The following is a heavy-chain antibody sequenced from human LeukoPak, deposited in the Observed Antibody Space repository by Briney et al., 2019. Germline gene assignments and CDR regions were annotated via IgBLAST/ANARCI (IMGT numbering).Heavy chain of an antibody. J-gene: IGHJ4*02. D-gene: IGHD2/OR15-2a*01. V-gene: IGHV3-21*01. CDR1: GFTFSSYS. Sequence: GGSLRLSCAASGFTFSSYSMNWVRQAPGKGLEWVSSISSSSSYICYADSVKGRFTISRDNAKNSLYLQMNSLRAEDTAVYYCARDLVTSPPSYYFDYWGQGTLVTVSS. CDR3: ARDLVTSPPSYYFDY. CDR2: ISSSSSYI.